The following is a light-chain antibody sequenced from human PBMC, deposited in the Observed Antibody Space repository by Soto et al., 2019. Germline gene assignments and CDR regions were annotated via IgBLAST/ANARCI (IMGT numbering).Light chain of an antibody. Sequence: DIQMTQSPSSLSASVGDRVTISCQASQDIGNHLNWYQQKPGQPPKLMIYDASNSGPGVPSRFGGSGSGTHFIFTISDVQPEDFALYYCHQRQSWPRTFGQGTKVDI. V-gene: IGKV1-33*01. CDR3: HQRQSWPRT. CDR1: QDIGNH. J-gene: IGKJ1*01. CDR2: DAS.